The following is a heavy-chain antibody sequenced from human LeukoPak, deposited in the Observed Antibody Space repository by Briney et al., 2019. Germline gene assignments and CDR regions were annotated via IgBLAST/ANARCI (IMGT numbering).Heavy chain of an antibody. J-gene: IGHJ4*02. CDR1: GGSISTYY. CDR3: ARLPAASTHFDY. D-gene: IGHD2-2*01. V-gene: IGHV4-59*08. Sequence: SETLSLTCTVSGGSISTYYWSWIRQPPGKGLEWIASIYYTGSTNYNPSLTSRVTISVDTSKNQFSLKLSSVTAADTAVYYCARLPAASTHFDYWGQGTLVTVSS. CDR2: IYYTGST.